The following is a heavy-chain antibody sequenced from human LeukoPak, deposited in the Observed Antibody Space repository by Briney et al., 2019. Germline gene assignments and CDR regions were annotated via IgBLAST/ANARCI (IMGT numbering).Heavy chain of an antibody. V-gene: IGHV6-1*01. CDR3: GRGTGTFDY. J-gene: IGHJ4*02. CDR1: GDIVSTNSDA. Sequence: PSQTLSLTCAISGDIVSTNSDAWNWFRQSPSRGLEWLGRTYYRSKWYSDYAESMKGRITINPDTSKNQFSLQVKSVTPQDTAVYYCGRGTGTFDYWGQGTLVTVSS. D-gene: IGHD1-7*01. CDR2: TYYRSKWYS.